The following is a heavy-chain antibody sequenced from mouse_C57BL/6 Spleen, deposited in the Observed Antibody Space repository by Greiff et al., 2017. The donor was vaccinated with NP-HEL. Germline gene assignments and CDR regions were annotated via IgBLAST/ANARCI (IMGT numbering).Heavy chain of an antibody. Sequence: EVQVVESVAELVRPGASVKLSCTASGFNITNTYMHWVKQRPEQGLEWIGRIDPANGTTTYAPQFPGKATITADTSSNTAYLQLSSLTSEDTAIYYCAREGGLRREWYFEVWGTGTTVTVSS. D-gene: IGHD2-2*01. CDR1: GFNITNTY. V-gene: IGHV14-3*01. CDR3: AREGGLRREWYFEV. J-gene: IGHJ1*03. CDR2: IDPANGTT.